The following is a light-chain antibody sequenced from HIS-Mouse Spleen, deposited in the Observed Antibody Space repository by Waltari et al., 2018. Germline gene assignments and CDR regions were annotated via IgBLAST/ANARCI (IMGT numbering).Light chain of an antibody. CDR2: AAS. J-gene: IGKJ1*01. CDR1: QGISSY. CDR3: QQLNSYPPT. Sequence: DIQLTQSPSFLSASVGDRVPIPCRASQGISSYLAWYQQKPGKAPKPLIYAASTLQSGVPSRFSGSGSGTEFTLTISSLQPEDFATYYCQQLNSYPPTFGQGTKVEIK. V-gene: IGKV1-9*01.